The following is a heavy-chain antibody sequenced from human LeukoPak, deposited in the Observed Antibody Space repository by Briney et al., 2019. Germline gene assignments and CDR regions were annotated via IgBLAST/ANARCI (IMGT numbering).Heavy chain of an antibody. CDR1: GGSISSYY. J-gene: IGHJ4*02. V-gene: IGHV4-59*08. CDR2: IYYSGST. Sequence: SETLSLTCTVSGGSISSYYWSWIRQPPGKGLEWIGYIYYSGSTNYNPSLKSRVTISVDTSKNQFSLKPSSVTAADTAVYYCATGPNYDILTGYQYYFDYWGQGTLVTVSS. D-gene: IGHD3-9*01. CDR3: ATGPNYDILTGYQYYFDY.